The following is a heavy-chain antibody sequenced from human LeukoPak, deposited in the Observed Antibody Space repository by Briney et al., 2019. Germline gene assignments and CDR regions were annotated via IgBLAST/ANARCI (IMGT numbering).Heavy chain of an antibody. CDR3: ASQPYYYYYYMDV. CDR2: IYYSGST. CDR1: GGSISSSSYY. J-gene: IGHJ6*03. V-gene: IGHV4-39*01. Sequence: SETLSLTCTVSGGSISSSSYYWGWIRQPPGKGLEWIGSIYYSGSTYYNPSLKSRVTISVDTSKNQFSLKLSSVTAADTAVYYCASQPYYYYYYMDVWGKGTTVTISS.